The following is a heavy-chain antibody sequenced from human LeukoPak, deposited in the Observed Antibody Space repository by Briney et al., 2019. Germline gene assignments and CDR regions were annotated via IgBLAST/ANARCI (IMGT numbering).Heavy chain of an antibody. J-gene: IGHJ4*02. Sequence: SETLSLTCTVSGGSISSSSYYWGWIRQPPGKGLEWIGSIYYSGSTYYNPSLKSRVTISVDTSKNQFSLKLSSVTAADTAVYYCARGSATAGTIDYWGQGTLVTVSS. CDR1: GGSISSSSYY. CDR3: ARGSATAGTIDY. V-gene: IGHV4-39*07. D-gene: IGHD1-1*01. CDR2: IYYSGST.